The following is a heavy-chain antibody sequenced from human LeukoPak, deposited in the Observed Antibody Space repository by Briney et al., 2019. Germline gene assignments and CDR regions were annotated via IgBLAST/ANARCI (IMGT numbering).Heavy chain of an antibody. D-gene: IGHD4-23*01. CDR1: GFTVSSNY. J-gene: IGHJ4*02. CDR3: ARRLTVAHFDY. CDR2: IYSDGST. Sequence: GGSLRLSCAASGFTVSSNYMSWVRQAPGKGLEWVSVIYSDGSTYYADSVKGRFTISRDNSKNTLYLQMNSLRAEDTAVYYCARRLTVAHFDYWGQGTLVTVSS. V-gene: IGHV3-53*01.